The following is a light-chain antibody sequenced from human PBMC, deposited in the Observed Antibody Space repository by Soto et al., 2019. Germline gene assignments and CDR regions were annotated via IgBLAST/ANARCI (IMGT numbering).Light chain of an antibody. J-gene: IGLJ3*02. CDR2: EVS. Sequence: QSALTQPASVSGSPGQPITISCTGPSSDVGGYNYVSWYQQHPGKAPKLMIYEVSNRPSGVSNRFSGSKSGNTASLTISGLQAEDEADYYCSSYTSSSTRVFGGGTKLTVL. CDR3: SSYTSSSTRV. CDR1: SSDVGGYNY. V-gene: IGLV2-14*01.